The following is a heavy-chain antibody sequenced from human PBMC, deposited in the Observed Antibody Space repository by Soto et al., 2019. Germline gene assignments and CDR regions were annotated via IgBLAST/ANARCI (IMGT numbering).Heavy chain of an antibody. CDR3: ARGGYCTNGVCYGMDV. CDR2: ISYDGSNK. D-gene: IGHD2-8*01. V-gene: IGHV3-30-3*01. CDR1: GFTFSSYA. Sequence: QVQLVESGGGVVQPGRSLRLSCAASGFTFSSYAMHWVRQAPGKGLEWVAVISYDGSNKYYADSVKGRFTISRDNSKNTLYLQMNSLRAKDTAVYYCARGGYCTNGVCYGMDVWGQGTTVTVSS. J-gene: IGHJ6*02.